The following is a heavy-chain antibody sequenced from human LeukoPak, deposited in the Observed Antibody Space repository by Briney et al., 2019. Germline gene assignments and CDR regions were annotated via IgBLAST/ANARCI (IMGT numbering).Heavy chain of an antibody. CDR2: IIPIFGTA. CDR3: ARLPLRSIAVGYYGMDV. CDR1: GGTFSSYA. D-gene: IGHD6-6*01. Sequence: GASVKVSCKASGGTFSSYAISWVRQAPGQGLEWMGGIIPIFGTANYAQKFQGRVTITADESTSRAYMELSSLRSEDTAVYYCARLPLRSIAVGYYGMDVWGQGTTVTVSS. V-gene: IGHV1-69*13. J-gene: IGHJ6*02.